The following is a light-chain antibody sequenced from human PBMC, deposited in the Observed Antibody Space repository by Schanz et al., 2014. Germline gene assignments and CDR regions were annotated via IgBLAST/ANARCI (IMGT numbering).Light chain of an antibody. Sequence: EIVLTQSPATLSLSPGETATLSCRASQGVSSNLAWYQQNPDQAPRLLIYAASNRATGIPARFSGSGSGTDFTLNISRLAPEDFAVYYCQHRSGWRGTFGQGTKLEIK. CDR3: QHRSGWRGT. CDR1: QGVSSN. V-gene: IGKV3-11*01. J-gene: IGKJ2*02. CDR2: AAS.